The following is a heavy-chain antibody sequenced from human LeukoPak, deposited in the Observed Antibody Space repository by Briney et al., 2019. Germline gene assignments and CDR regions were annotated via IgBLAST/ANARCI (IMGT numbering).Heavy chain of an antibody. J-gene: IGHJ4*02. D-gene: IGHD1-14*01. Sequence: GGSLRLSCAASGFTFSTYWMHWVRQAPGKGLEWVSGINWNSVHIGYADSVKGRFTIFRDNAQKSVHLQMFSLRPEDTALYYCSTSRPDRFIDSWGQGTLVTVST. V-gene: IGHV3-9*01. CDR3: STSRPDRFIDS. CDR1: GFTFSTYW. CDR2: INWNSVHI.